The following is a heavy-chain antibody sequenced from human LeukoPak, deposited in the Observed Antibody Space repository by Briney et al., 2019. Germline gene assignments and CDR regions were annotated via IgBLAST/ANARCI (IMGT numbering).Heavy chain of an antibody. Sequence: GGSLRLSCAASGFTFSDYYMGWIRQAPGKGLEWVSYISSSGSTIYYADSVKGRFTISRDNAKNSLYLQMNSLRAEDTAIYYCARDRAVYCSGGSCQYFQHWGQGTLVTVSS. CDR2: ISSSGSTI. V-gene: IGHV3-11*04. D-gene: IGHD2-15*01. J-gene: IGHJ1*01. CDR1: GFTFSDYY. CDR3: ARDRAVYCSGGSCQYFQH.